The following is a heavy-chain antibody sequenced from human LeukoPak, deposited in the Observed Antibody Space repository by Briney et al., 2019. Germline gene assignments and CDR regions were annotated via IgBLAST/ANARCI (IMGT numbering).Heavy chain of an antibody. D-gene: IGHD3-9*01. V-gene: IGHV1-8*01. CDR1: GYTFTSYD. Sequence: GASVKVSCKASGYTFTSYDINGVRQATGQGLEWMGWMNPNSGNTGYAQKFQGRVTMTRNTSISTAYMELSSLRSEDTAVYYCAREGWLLYYYYYYGMDVWGQGTTVTVSS. CDR2: MNPNSGNT. J-gene: IGHJ6*02. CDR3: AREGWLLYYYYYYGMDV.